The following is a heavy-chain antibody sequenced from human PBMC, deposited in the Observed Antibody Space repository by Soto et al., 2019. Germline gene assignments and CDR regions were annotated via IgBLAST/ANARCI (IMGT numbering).Heavy chain of an antibody. CDR3: AREGNDRQFFFDS. J-gene: IGHJ4*02. CDR2: VYTGGNT. Sequence: QLQESGPGLVKPSETLSLTCNVSGRSMISYYWSWIRQPAGKGLEWIGRVYTGGNTNYNPSLKRRFTMSVDTSKSQFSLKLASVTAADTAVYYCAREGNDRQFFFDSWGQGTLVTVSS. CDR1: GRSMISYY. V-gene: IGHV4-4*07.